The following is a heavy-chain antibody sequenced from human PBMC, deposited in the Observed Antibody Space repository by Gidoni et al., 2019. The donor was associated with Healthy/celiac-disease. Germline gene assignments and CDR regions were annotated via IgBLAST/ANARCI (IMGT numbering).Heavy chain of an antibody. D-gene: IGHD6-13*01. CDR1: GYSFTSYW. CDR2: IDPSDSYT. CDR3: ARLQGAAAGTGHYYYYGMDV. Sequence: VQLVQSGAEVKKPGESLRISCKGSGYSFTSYWISWVRQMPGKGLEWMGRIDPSDSYTNYSPSFQGHVTISADKSISTAYLQWSSLKASDTAMYYCARLQGAAAGTGHYYYYGMDVWGQGTTVTVSS. V-gene: IGHV5-10-1*03. J-gene: IGHJ6*02.